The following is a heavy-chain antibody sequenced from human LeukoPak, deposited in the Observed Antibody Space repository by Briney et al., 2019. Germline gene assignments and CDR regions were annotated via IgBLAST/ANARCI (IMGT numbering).Heavy chain of an antibody. D-gene: IGHD3-22*01. CDR1: GGTFTDYY. CDR3: ARERNSGYSSLGP. V-gene: IGHV1-2*04. CDR2: INPNTFDT. J-gene: IGHJ4*02. Sequence: ASVKVSCKASGGTFTDYYIHWVRQAPGQGLEWMGWINPNTFDTKYAQKFQGSVTMTRDTSIATAYMELRRLTSDDTAVYYCARERNSGYSSLGPWGQGTLVTVSS.